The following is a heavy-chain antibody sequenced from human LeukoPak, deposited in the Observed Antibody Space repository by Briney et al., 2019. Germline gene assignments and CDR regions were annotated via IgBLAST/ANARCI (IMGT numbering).Heavy chain of an antibody. D-gene: IGHD3-10*01. Sequence: ASVKVSCKASGGTFSSYAISWVRQAPGQGLEWMGGIIPTFGTANYAQKFQGRVTITADESTSTAYMELSSLRSEDTAVYYCARSRHHYYGSGSLPYYGMDVWGKGTTVTVSS. CDR2: IIPTFGTA. CDR3: ARSRHHYYGSGSLPYYGMDV. CDR1: GGTFSSYA. V-gene: IGHV1-69*13. J-gene: IGHJ6*04.